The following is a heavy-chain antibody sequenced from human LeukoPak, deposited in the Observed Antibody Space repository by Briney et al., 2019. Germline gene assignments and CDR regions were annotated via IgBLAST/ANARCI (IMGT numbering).Heavy chain of an antibody. CDR3: ASYGDYLFGLDYFDY. V-gene: IGHV4-59*12. CDR2: IYYSGST. J-gene: IGHJ4*02. Sequence: SGTLSLTCAVYGGSFSGYYWSWIRQPPGKGLEWIGFIYYSGSTNYNPSLKSRVTISVDTSKNQFSLKLSSVTAADTAVYYCASYGDYLFGLDYFDYWGQGTLVTVSS. D-gene: IGHD4-17*01. CDR1: GGSFSGYY.